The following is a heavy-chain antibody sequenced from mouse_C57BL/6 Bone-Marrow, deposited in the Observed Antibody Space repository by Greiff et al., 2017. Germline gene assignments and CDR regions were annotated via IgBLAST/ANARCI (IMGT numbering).Heavy chain of an antibody. D-gene: IGHD2-3*01. J-gene: IGHJ2*01. Sequence: EVQLQQSGAELVRPGASVKLSCTASGFNIKDDYMHWVKQRPEQGLEWIGWIDPENGDTEYASKFPGTATITADTSSNTAYLQLSSLTSEDTAVYYCTTFDGYYGGYWGQGTTLTVSS. CDR2: IDPENGDT. CDR1: GFNIKDDY. CDR3: TTFDGYYGGY. V-gene: IGHV14-4*01.